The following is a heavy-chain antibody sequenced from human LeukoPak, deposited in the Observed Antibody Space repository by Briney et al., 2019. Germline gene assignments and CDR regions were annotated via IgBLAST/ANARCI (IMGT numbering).Heavy chain of an antibody. CDR1: GFTFRNFW. CDR2: IKQDGSEK. V-gene: IGHV3-7*01. Sequence: GGSLRLSCAASGFTFRNFWMSWVRQAPGKGLEWVANIKQDGSEKYYVDSVKGRFTISRDNAKNSLYLQMNSLRAEDTAVYYCARRGVWGRAYFDYWGQGTLVTVSS. CDR3: ARRGVWGRAYFDY. J-gene: IGHJ4*02. D-gene: IGHD3-16*01.